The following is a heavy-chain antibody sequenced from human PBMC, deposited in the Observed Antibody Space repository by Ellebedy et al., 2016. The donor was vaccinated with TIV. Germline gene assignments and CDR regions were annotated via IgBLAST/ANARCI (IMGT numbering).Heavy chain of an antibody. CDR2: INSDGGEI. Sequence: GESLKISCAASGFTFSSYWMSWVRQAPGKGLEWVASINSDGGEIRYVDSVKGRFTFSRDNAANSVYLQVSSLRADDTAVYYCARDSGFYCLDFWGQGALVTVSS. V-gene: IGHV3-7*01. J-gene: IGHJ4*02. CDR3: ARDSGFYCLDF. CDR1: GFTFSSYW. D-gene: IGHD2-15*01.